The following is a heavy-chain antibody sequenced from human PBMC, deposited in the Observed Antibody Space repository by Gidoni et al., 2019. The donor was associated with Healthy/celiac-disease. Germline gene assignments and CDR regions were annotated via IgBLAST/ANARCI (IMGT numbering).Heavy chain of an antibody. CDR3: ARWISTTVTTHFDY. Sequence: QLQLQESGPGLVKPPETLSLTCTVSGGPISSSSYYWGWIRQPPGKGLEWIGSIYYSGSTYYNPSLKSRVTISVDTSKTQFSLKLSSVTAADTAVYYCARWISTTVTTHFDYWGQGTLVTVSS. CDR2: IYYSGST. J-gene: IGHJ4*02. CDR1: GGPISSSSYY. D-gene: IGHD4-4*01. V-gene: IGHV4-39*01.